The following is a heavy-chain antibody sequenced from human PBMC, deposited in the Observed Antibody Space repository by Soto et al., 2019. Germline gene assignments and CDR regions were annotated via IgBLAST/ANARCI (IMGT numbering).Heavy chain of an antibody. J-gene: IGHJ4*02. V-gene: IGHV1-46*03. Sequence: ASVTVSCQASGYTFTSYYMNWVRQAPGQGLEWLGIINPSGGYTTYAQRFLGRVTMTSDTSTSTVHMELGSLTSEDTAVYYCARGGGIVVVTAPYAHWGQGTLVTVSS. D-gene: IGHD2-21*02. CDR3: ARGGGIVVVTAPYAH. CDR2: INPSGGYT. CDR1: GYTFTSYY.